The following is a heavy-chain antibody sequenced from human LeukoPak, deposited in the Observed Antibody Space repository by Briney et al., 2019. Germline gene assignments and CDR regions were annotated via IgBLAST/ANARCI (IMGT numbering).Heavy chain of an antibody. CDR2: ISSSSSYI. CDR1: GFTFSSYS. V-gene: IGHV3-21*01. CDR3: ARVVDTLFDY. D-gene: IGHD2-2*02. J-gene: IGHJ4*02. Sequence: GGSLRLSCAASGFTFSSYSMNWVRQAPGKGLEWVSSISSSSSYIYYADSVKGRFTISRDNAKNSLYLEMNSLRAEDTAVYYCARVVDTLFDYWGQGTLVTASS.